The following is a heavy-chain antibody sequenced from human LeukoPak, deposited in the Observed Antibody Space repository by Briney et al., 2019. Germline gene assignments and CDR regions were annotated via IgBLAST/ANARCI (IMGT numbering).Heavy chain of an antibody. D-gene: IGHD6-19*01. V-gene: IGHV4-4*07. CDR3: VRDGTGDSSGWHL. Sequence: PSETLSLTCTVSGGSISNFYWGWIRQPAGKGLEWIGRIHIGGSTDYSPSLKSRVSMSVDTSKNQFFLRLRSVTAADTAVYYCVRDGTGDSSGWHLWGQGTLATVSS. J-gene: IGHJ4*02. CDR2: IHIGGST. CDR1: GGSISNFY.